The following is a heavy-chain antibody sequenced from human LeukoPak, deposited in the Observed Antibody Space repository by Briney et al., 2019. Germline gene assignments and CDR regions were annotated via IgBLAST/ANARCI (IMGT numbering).Heavy chain of an antibody. D-gene: IGHD4-17*01. V-gene: IGHV3-21*04. J-gene: IGHJ4*02. CDR3: ARNWRVTVTDFDY. CDR2: ISSGSSYI. CDR1: GFTFSSYL. Sequence: PGGSLRLSCAASGFTFSSYLMNWVRQAPGKGLEWVSSISSGSSYIYYADSVKGRFTISRDNAKNSLYIQMNSLRAQDTAGYYCARNWRVTVTDFDYWGQGSLVTDSS.